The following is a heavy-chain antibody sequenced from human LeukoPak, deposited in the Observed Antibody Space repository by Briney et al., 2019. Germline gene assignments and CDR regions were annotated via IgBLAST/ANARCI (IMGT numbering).Heavy chain of an antibody. CDR3: AKTPFASDSSGWSLIFDY. Sequence: GGSLRHSCAASGFTFSSYAMSWVRQAPGKGLEWVSAISGSGGSTYYADSVKGRFTISRDNSKNTLYLQMNGLRAEDTAVYYCAKTPFASDSSGWSLIFDYWGQGTLVTVSS. CDR2: ISGSGGST. D-gene: IGHD6-19*01. J-gene: IGHJ4*02. V-gene: IGHV3-23*01. CDR1: GFTFSSYA.